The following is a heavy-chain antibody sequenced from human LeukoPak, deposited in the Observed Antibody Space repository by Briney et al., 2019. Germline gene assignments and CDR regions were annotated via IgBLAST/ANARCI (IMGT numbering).Heavy chain of an antibody. CDR3: ARVFRAVVRGVLDY. CDR2: IDPNSGGT. Sequence: ASVKVSCKASGYTFTGYYMHWVRQAPGQGLEWMGWIDPNSGGTNYAQKFQGRVTMTRDTSINTAYMELSRLRSDDTAVYYCARVFRAVVRGVLDYWGQGTLVTVSS. J-gene: IGHJ4*02. V-gene: IGHV1-2*02. D-gene: IGHD3-10*01. CDR1: GYTFTGYY.